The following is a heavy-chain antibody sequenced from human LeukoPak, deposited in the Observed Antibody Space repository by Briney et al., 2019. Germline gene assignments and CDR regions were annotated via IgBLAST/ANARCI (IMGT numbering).Heavy chain of an antibody. V-gene: IGHV4-38-2*02. D-gene: IGHD3-22*01. CDR3: AREDSSGNFDY. J-gene: IGHJ4*02. CDR2: IYHSGST. Sequence: SETLSLTCTVSGYSISSGYYWGWIRQPPGKGLEWIGSIYHSGSTYYNPSLKSRVTISVDTSKNQFSLKLSSVTAADTAVYYCAREDSSGNFDYWGQGTLVTVSS. CDR1: GYSISSGYY.